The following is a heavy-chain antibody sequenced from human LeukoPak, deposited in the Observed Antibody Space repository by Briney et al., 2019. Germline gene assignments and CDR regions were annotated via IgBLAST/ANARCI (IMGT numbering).Heavy chain of an antibody. CDR3: ARHRPNDYGGNSGVFDY. Sequence: PSETLSLTCTVSGGSISSYYWSWIRQPPGKGLEWIGYIYYSGTTNYNPSLKSRVTISVDTSKNQFSLKLSSVTAADTAVYYCARHRPNDYGGNSGVFDYWGQGTLVTVSS. CDR2: IYYSGTT. D-gene: IGHD4-23*01. J-gene: IGHJ4*02. CDR1: GGSISSYY. V-gene: IGHV4-59*08.